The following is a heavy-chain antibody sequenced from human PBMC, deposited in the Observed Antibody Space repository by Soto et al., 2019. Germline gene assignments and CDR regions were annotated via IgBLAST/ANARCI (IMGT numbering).Heavy chain of an antibody. CDR3: ARSRIAVAGSPVGD. D-gene: IGHD6-19*01. Sequence: SETLSLTCAVYSGSFSGYYWNWIRQPPGKGLEWIGEINHSGSTNYSPSLKSRVTISVDTSKNQSSLKLRSVTAADTALYYCARSRIAVAGSPVGDWGQGTLVTVSS. V-gene: IGHV4-34*01. CDR1: SGSFSGYY. CDR2: INHSGST. J-gene: IGHJ4*02.